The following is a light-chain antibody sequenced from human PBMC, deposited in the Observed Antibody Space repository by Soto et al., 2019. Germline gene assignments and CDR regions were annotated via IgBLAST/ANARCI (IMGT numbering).Light chain of an antibody. CDR1: QSISHY. Sequence: DIQMTQSPSSLSASVGDRVTITCRASQSISHYLNWYQQKPGKAPRLLIYAASSLQRGVPSTFRGSGAGTDFARTISSLQPEDWATYDGEQSYSTPYSFGQGTKMEVK. CDR2: AAS. V-gene: IGKV1-39*01. J-gene: IGKJ2*01. CDR3: EQSYSTPYS.